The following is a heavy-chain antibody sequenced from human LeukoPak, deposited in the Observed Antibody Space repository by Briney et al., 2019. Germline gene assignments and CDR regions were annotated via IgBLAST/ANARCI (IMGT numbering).Heavy chain of an antibody. Sequence: GGSLRLSCAASGFTVSSNDMSWVRQAPGKGLECISVIYSGGSTDYADSVKGRLTISRDNSKNTLYLQMNSLRAEDTAVYYCARVADYYYYMDVWGKGTTVTISS. V-gene: IGHV3-53*01. CDR1: GFTVSSND. CDR2: IYSGGST. J-gene: IGHJ6*03. CDR3: ARVADYYYYMDV.